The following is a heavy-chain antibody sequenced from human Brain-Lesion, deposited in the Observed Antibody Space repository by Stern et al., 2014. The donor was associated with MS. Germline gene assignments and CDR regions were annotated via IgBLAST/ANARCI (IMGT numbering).Heavy chain of an antibody. V-gene: IGHV4-61*02. D-gene: IGHD2-2*01. CDR3: ARGRVVPGFQYYATDV. J-gene: IGHJ6*02. Sequence: VQLVESGPGLVKPSQTLSLSCTVSGGSISSGGFYWSWIRQPAGKGLEWIGGIFNSGSTRYNPSLKSRVTITNDTSQNQFPLRQNSMTAADTAVYYCARGRVVPGFQYYATDVWGQGTTVIVSS. CDR2: IFNSGST. CDR1: GGSISSGGFY.